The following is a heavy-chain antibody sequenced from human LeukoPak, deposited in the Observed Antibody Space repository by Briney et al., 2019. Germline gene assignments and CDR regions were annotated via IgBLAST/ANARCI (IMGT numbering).Heavy chain of an antibody. Sequence: PGGSLRLSCAASGFTFPSYGMHWVRQAPGKGLEWVAFIWYDGNNKYYADSVEGRFTISRDNSKNTLYLQMNSLRAEDTAVYYCAKNHDYYDSSGDYEDSKLYFDYWGQGTLVTVSS. CDR2: IWYDGNNK. CDR1: GFTFPSYG. V-gene: IGHV3-30*02. D-gene: IGHD3-22*01. CDR3: AKNHDYYDSSGDYEDSKLYFDY. J-gene: IGHJ4*02.